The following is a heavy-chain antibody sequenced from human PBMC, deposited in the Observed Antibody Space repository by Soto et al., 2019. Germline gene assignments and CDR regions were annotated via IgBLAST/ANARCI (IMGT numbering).Heavy chain of an antibody. CDR1: GGSISSGGYY. V-gene: IGHV4-31*03. J-gene: IGHJ3*02. CDR3: ASTTTVTTFSRTPDAFDI. Sequence: QVQLQESGPGLVKPSQTLSLTCTVSGGSISSGGYYWSWIRQHPGKGLEWIGYSYYSGSTYYTPSLIMRVTITVDKAKNQSSLKLSFVTAADTACYYCASTTTVTTFSRTPDAFDIWVQGTMVTVSS. CDR2: SYYSGST. D-gene: IGHD4-17*01.